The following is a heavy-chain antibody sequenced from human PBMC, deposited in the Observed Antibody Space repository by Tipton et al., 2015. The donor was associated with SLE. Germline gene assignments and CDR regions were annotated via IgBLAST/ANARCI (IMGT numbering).Heavy chain of an antibody. CDR1: GGAVTTGGFF. D-gene: IGHD2/OR15-2a*01. V-gene: IGHV4-31*03. CDR2: IYYSGST. J-gene: IGHJ3*01. Sequence: TLSLTCTVSGGAVTTGGFFWSWIRQHPGKGRAWFGHIYYSGSTDSNPPLKSRVTLSVDTSKNQFSLKLNSVTAAATAVYYSARAVAGGVYARGRAFVVWGPGTLVTVTS. CDR3: ARAVAGGVYARGRAFVV.